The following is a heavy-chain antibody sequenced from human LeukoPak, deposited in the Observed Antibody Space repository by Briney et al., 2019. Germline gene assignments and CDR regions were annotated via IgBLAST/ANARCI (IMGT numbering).Heavy chain of an antibody. D-gene: IGHD3-3*01. V-gene: IGHV3-30*02. CDR1: GFTFSSYG. Sequence: GGSLRLSCAASGFTFSSYGMHWVRQAPGQGLEWVAFIRYDGTTDYYADSAKGRFTISRDNSKFMVYLQMNSLRAEDTAMYYCGRTYFDFWSSYYPVDDWGQGTLVAVSS. CDR3: GRTYFDFWSSYYPVDD. CDR2: IRYDGTTD. J-gene: IGHJ4*02.